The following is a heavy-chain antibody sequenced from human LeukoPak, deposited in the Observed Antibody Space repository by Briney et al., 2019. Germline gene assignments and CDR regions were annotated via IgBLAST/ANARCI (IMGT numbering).Heavy chain of an antibody. J-gene: IGHJ4*02. CDR2: IDTNTGIP. CDR1: GYTFTNFA. V-gene: IGHV7-4-1*02. CDR3: ARDPGSQRVNRLARRGDY. Sequence: ASVKVSCKASGYTFTNFAMNWVRQAPGQGLEWMGWIDTNTGIPTYAQGFTGRFVFSLDTSVSTVYPQISSLQADDAAVYYCARDPGSQRVNRLARRGDYWGQGTLVTVSS. D-gene: IGHD1-14*01.